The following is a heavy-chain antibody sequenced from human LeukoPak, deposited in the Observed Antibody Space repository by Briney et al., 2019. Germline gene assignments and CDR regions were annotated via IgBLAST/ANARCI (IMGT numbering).Heavy chain of an antibody. D-gene: IGHD6-13*01. CDR2: INPNSGGT. V-gene: IGHV1-2*02. CDR1: GYTFTDYY. J-gene: IGHJ4*02. Sequence: ASVKVSCKASGYTFTDYYMHWVRQAPGQGLEWVGWINPNSGGTNYAQKFQGRVTMTRYTSISTAYMELSRLRSDDTAVYYCARVLGIAAAEDYWGQGTLVTVSS. CDR3: ARVLGIAAAEDY.